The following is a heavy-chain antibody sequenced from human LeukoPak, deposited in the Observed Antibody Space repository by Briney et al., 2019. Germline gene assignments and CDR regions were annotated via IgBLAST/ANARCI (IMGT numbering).Heavy chain of an antibody. J-gene: IGHJ6*02. CDR1: GFTFSSYD. Sequence: GGSLRLSCAASGFTFSSYDMHWVRQATGKGLEWVSAIGTAGDTYYPGSVKGRFTISRENAKNSLYLQMNSLRAEDTAVYYCATRGLSGYYYGMDVWGQGTTVTVSS. CDR2: IGTAGDT. D-gene: IGHD3/OR15-3a*01. V-gene: IGHV3-13*01. CDR3: ATRGLSGYYYGMDV.